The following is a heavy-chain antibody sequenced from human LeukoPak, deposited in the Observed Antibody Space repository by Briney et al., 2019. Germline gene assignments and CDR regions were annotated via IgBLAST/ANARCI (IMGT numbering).Heavy chain of an antibody. D-gene: IGHD1-1*01. CDR2: IKHDGSET. CDR3: AKSGRVENNWYFFDS. J-gene: IGHJ4*02. CDR1: GFTFSSYA. Sequence: PGGSLRLSCAASGFTFSSYAMSWVRLAPGKGLEWVANIKHDGSETFYLDAVRGRFTISRDNSKNSVHLQLGNLRVEDTALYYCAKSGRVENNWYFFDSWGQGALVIVSS. V-gene: IGHV3-7*03.